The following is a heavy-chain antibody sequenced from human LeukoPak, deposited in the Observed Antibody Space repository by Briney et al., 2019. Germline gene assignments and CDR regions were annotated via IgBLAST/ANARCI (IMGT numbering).Heavy chain of an antibody. J-gene: IGHJ3*02. CDR2: IYTSGST. V-gene: IGHV4-4*07. CDR1: GGSISNYY. CDR3: ASDGIVGAHQDAFDI. Sequence: MTSETLSLTCTVSGGSISNYYWNWIRQPAGKGLEWIGRIYTSGSTNYNPSLKSRVTISVDTSKNQFSLKLSSVTAADTAVYYCASDGIVGAHQDAFDIWGQGTMVTVSS. D-gene: IGHD1-26*01.